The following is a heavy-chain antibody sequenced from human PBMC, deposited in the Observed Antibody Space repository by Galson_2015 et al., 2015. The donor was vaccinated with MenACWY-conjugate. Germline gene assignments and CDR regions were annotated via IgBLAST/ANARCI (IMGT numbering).Heavy chain of an antibody. CDR2: IDPSDSYT. V-gene: IGHV5-10-1*04. J-gene: IGHJ4*02. Sequence: QSGAEVKKPGESLRISCKGSGYSFSSFYIIWVRQMPGKGLEWIGRIDPSDSYTNYSPSFQGQVTISADKSINTAYLQWSSLKASDTAMYYCARPSTGGYDVNFDNWGQGTLVTVSS. D-gene: IGHD1-14*01. CDR1: GYSFSSFY. CDR3: ARPSTGGYDVNFDN.